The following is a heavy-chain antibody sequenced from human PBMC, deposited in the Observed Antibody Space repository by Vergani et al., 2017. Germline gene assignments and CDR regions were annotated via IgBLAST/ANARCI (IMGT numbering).Heavy chain of an antibody. Sequence: EVQLLESGGGLVQPGGSLRLSCAAFGFTFSSYAMSWVRQAPGKGLEWVSAISGSGGSTYYADSVKGRFTISRANSKNTLYLQMNSLRAEDTAVYYSATHWTGSRSNYNSPYYYYYMDVWGKGTTVTVSS. CDR2: ISGSGGST. D-gene: IGHD3-10*01. V-gene: IGHV3-23*01. J-gene: IGHJ6*03. CDR3: ATHWTGSRSNYNSPYYYYYMDV. CDR1: GFTFSSYA.